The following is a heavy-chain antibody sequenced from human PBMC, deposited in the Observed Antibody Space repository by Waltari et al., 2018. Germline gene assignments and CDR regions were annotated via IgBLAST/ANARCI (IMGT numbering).Heavy chain of an antibody. Sequence: QVQLVESGGGVVQPGRSLRLSCAASGFTFSRYGMPWVRQAPGKGLEWVAVISYDGSNKYYADSVKGRFTISRDNSKNTLYLQMNSLRAEDTAVYYCAKATKRPYYFDYWGQGTLVTVSS. D-gene: IGHD6-25*01. V-gene: IGHV3-30*18. CDR1: GFTFSRYG. CDR2: ISYDGSNK. J-gene: IGHJ4*02. CDR3: AKATKRPYYFDY.